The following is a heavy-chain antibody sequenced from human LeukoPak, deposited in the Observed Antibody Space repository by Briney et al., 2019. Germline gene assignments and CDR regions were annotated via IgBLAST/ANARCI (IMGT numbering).Heavy chain of an antibody. CDR1: GFTVSSNY. D-gene: IGHD7-27*01. CDR3: ARVLGKGVYYFDY. V-gene: IGHV3-21*01. J-gene: IGHJ4*02. Sequence: GGSLRLSCAASGFTVSSNYMNWVRQAPGKGLEWVSSISSSSSYIYYADSVKGRFTISRDNAKNSLYLQMNSLRAEDTAVYYCARVLGKGVYYFDYWGQGTLVTVSS. CDR2: ISSSSSYI.